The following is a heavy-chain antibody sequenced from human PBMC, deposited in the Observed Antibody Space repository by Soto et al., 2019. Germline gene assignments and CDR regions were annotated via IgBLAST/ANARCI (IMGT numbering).Heavy chain of an antibody. CDR1: GGSITSGNYY. J-gene: IGHJ6*02. CDR2: IYYSGST. CDR3: VREGVYCSSTSCYPF. V-gene: IGHV4-31*03. Sequence: SETLSLTCTVSGGSITSGNYYWSWIRQHPGKGLEWIGYIYYSGSTYYNPSFKSRVAISIDTSKNHFSLRLSSVTAADTAVYYCVREGVYCSSTSCYPFWGQGTTVTVSS. D-gene: IGHD2-2*01.